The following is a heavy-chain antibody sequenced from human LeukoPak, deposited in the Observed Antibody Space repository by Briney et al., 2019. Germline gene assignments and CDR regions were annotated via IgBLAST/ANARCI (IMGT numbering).Heavy chain of an antibody. Sequence: PGGSLRLSCAASGFTFSSYGMHWVRQAPGKGLEWVAVISYDGSNKYYGDSVKGRFTISRDNSKNTLYLQMNSLRAEDTAVYYCAKDLKKISSSSWYRGPLGYWGLGTLVTVSS. V-gene: IGHV3-30*18. CDR2: ISYDGSNK. CDR1: GFTFSSYG. J-gene: IGHJ4*02. CDR3: AKDLKKISSSSWYRGPLGY. D-gene: IGHD6-13*01.